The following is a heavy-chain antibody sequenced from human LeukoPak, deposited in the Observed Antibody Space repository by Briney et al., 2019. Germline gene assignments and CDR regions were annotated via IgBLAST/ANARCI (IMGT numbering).Heavy chain of an antibody. CDR3: VTTPRLADY. J-gene: IGHJ4*02. V-gene: IGHV3-7*01. D-gene: IGHD6-19*01. Sequence: GGSLRLSCAASGFTFSSYWMNWVRQAPGKGLEWVAYINLADTEKNYVGSVRGRFTISRDNAKNSLYLQMNSLRAEDTAVYYCVTTPRLADYWGQGTLVSVSS. CDR2: INLADTEK. CDR1: GFTFSSYW.